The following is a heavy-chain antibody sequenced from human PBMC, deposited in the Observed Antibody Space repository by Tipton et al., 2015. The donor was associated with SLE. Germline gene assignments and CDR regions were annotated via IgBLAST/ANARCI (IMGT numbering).Heavy chain of an antibody. D-gene: IGHD6-6*01. Sequence: QLVQSGGGVVQPGRSLRLSCVVSGFTFSTYAMHWVRQAPGKGLEWVAVISYHGSNKYYADSVKGRFTISRDNSKNTLSLQMNSLRAEDTAVYYCASEGQLLDAFDIWGQGTMVTVSS. CDR1: GFTFSTYA. V-gene: IGHV3-30*04. CDR2: ISYHGSNK. J-gene: IGHJ3*02. CDR3: ASEGQLLDAFDI.